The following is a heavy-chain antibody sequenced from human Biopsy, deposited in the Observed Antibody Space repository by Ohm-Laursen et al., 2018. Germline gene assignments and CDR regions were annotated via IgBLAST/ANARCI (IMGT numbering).Heavy chain of an antibody. D-gene: IGHD1/OR15-1a*01. CDR3: AKEVFSAVGTSGFDP. Sequence: LRLSCTAAGFTFSSYAMTWVRQAPGKGLEWVSGISGSGGRTYYAESMKGRFTISRDNSKKTVYLQMKSLRAEDTAVYYCAKEVFSAVGTSGFDPWGQGTLVTVSS. V-gene: IGHV3-23*01. J-gene: IGHJ5*02. CDR1: GFTFSSYA. CDR2: ISGSGGRT.